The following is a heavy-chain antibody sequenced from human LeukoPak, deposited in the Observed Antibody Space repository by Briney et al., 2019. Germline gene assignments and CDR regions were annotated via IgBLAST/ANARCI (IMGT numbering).Heavy chain of an antibody. CDR1: GFTFSSYW. J-gene: IGHJ6*03. CDR3: AKVYGSGTYSNYYYYYMDV. D-gene: IGHD3-10*01. V-gene: IGHV3-74*03. CDR2: INSDGSIT. Sequence: GGSLRLSCAASGFTFSSYWMHWVRQTPGKGLVWVSRINSDGSITTYADSVKGRFTISRDNSKNTLYLQMNSLRAEDTAVYYCAKVYGSGTYSNYYYYYMDVWGKGTTVTVSS.